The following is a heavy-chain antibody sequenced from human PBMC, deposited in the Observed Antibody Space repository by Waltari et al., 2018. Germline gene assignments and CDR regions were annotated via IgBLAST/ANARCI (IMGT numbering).Heavy chain of an antibody. CDR3: AHSSFEPRYFDY. J-gene: IGHJ4*02. V-gene: IGHV2-5*01. Sequence: QITLKESGPTLVTPTQTLTLTCTFSGFSLSTSGVGVGWIRQPPGKALEWLALIYWNDDKRYSPSLKSRLTITKDTSKNQVVLTMTNVDPVDTATDYCAHSSFEPRYFDYWGQGTRVTVSA. CDR2: IYWNDDK. CDR1: GFSLSTSGVG.